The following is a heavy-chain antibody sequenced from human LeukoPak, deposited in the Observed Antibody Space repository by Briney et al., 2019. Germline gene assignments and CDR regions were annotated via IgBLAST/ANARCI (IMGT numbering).Heavy chain of an antibody. Sequence: PGGSLRLSCAVSGVTFSTYYMNWVRQAPGRGLEWISYINTKSDRLYYAGSMRGRFTISRDNAKNSLYLQINSPRDEDTALYYCAGGGDSGWAIDNWGQGTLVIVSS. D-gene: IGHD6-19*01. CDR3: AGGGDSGWAIDN. J-gene: IGHJ4*02. CDR1: GVTFSTYY. V-gene: IGHV3-48*02. CDR2: INTKSDRL.